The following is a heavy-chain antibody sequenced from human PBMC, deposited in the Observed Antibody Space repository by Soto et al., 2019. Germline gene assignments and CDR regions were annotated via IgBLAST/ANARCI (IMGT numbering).Heavy chain of an antibody. Sequence: EVQLVESGGGLVQPGGSLRLSCAASGFTFSSYWMHWVRQAPGKGLVWVSRINSDGSSTSYADSVKGRFTISRDNAKNTLCLQMNSLRAEDTAVYYCARDPPDYYDSSGYYYYYGMDVWGQGTTVTVSS. CDR1: GFTFSSYW. V-gene: IGHV3-74*01. D-gene: IGHD3-22*01. CDR3: ARDPPDYYDSSGYYYYYGMDV. J-gene: IGHJ6*02. CDR2: INSDGSST.